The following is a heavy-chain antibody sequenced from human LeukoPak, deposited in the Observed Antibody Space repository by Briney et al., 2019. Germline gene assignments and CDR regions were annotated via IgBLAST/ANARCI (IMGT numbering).Heavy chain of an antibody. CDR3: ARTMVRVVFDY. CDR1: GYTFTSYY. V-gene: IGHV1-46*01. D-gene: IGHD3-10*01. CDR2: INPSGGST. J-gene: IGHJ4*02. Sequence: ASVKVSCKASGYTFTSYYMHWVRQAPGQGLEWMGIINPSGGSTSYAQKFQGRATMTRDTSTSTVYMELSSLRSEDTAVYYCARTMVRVVFDYWGQGTLVTVSS.